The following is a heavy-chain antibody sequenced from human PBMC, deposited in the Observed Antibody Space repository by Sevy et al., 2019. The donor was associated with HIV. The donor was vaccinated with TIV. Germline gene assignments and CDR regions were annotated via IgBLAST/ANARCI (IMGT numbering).Heavy chain of an antibody. J-gene: IGHJ4*02. CDR3: ARGVFMPAQGHLEY. CDR1: GYTFTDYS. D-gene: IGHD2-8*01. CDR2: INPNSGGT. Sequence: ASVKVSCKASGYTFTDYSMHWVRQAPGQGLDWMGRINPNSGGTNYALDFQGRVTMTSDTSISTVYMELSGLTSDDSAVYYCARGVFMPAQGHLEYCGQGTLVTVSS. V-gene: IGHV1-2*06.